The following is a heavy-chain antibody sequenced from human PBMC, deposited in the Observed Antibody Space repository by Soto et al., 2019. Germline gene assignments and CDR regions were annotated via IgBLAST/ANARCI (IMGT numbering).Heavy chain of an antibody. CDR3: ARGSPEMATIDY. Sequence: PSETLSLTCQVSGGSISSGGYYWSWIRQHPGKGLEWIGYIYYSGSTYYNPSLKSRVTISVDTSKNQFSLKLSSVTAADTAVYYCARGSPEMATIDYWGQGTLVTVSS. D-gene: IGHD5-12*01. CDR1: GGSISSGGYY. J-gene: IGHJ4*02. CDR2: IYYSGST. V-gene: IGHV4-31*03.